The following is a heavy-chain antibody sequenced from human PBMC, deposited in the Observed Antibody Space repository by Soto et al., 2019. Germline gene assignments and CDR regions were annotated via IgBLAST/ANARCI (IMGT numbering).Heavy chain of an antibody. CDR3: AKDHDDSPPGMDV. J-gene: IGHJ6*02. V-gene: IGHV3-11*04. D-gene: IGHD2-15*01. CDR1: GFTFTDYF. CDR2: ITSSGTTK. Sequence: GGSLRLSCPASGFTFTDYFMTWIRQAPGKGLEWISSITSSGTTKYYADSVRGRFTISRDNSKNTLYLQMNSLRADDTAVYYCAKDHDDSPPGMDVWGQGSTLTASS.